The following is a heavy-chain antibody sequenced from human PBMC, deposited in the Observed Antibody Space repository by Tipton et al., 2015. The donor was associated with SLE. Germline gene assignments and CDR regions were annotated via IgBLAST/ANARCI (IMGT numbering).Heavy chain of an antibody. CDR2: VYYSGST. CDR1: GDSISGTTSY. V-gene: IGHV4-31*03. J-gene: IGHJ4*02. CDR3: ARESDTGFFDY. Sequence: GLVKPSETPSLTCIVSGDSISGTTSYWSWIRQHPGKGLVWIGSVYYSGSTYYNPSLKSRVTISLDTSSNQFSLNLNSVTAADTAVYYCARESDTGFFDYWGQGTLVTVSS.